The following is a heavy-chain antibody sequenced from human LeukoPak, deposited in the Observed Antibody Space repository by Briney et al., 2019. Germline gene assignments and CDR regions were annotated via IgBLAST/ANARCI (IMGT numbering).Heavy chain of an antibody. V-gene: IGHV1-69*01. CDR1: GGTFSSYA. CDR3: AREPGSGSYYLFDAFDI. D-gene: IGHD3-10*01. CDR2: IIPIFGTA. J-gene: IGHJ3*02. Sequence: GASVKVSCKASGGTFSSYAISWVRQAPGQGLEWMGGIIPIFGTANYAQKFQGRVTITADESTSTAYMELSSLRSEDTAVYYCAREPGSGSYYLFDAFDIWGQGTMVTVSS.